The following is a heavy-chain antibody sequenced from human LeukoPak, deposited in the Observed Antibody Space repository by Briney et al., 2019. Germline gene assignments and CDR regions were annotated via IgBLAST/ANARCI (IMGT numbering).Heavy chain of an antibody. D-gene: IGHD3-22*01. CDR2: ISTNNGDT. CDR3: ARDYQCYDRGGYCPFDY. J-gene: IGHJ4*02. CDR1: GYTFTNYG. V-gene: IGHV1-18*01. Sequence: ASVKVSCKASGYTFTNYGINWVRQAPGQGLEWMGWISTNNGDTNYAQKLQGRVTMTTDTSTSTAYMELRSLRSDDTAVYYCARDYQCYDRGGYCPFDYWGQGALVTVSS.